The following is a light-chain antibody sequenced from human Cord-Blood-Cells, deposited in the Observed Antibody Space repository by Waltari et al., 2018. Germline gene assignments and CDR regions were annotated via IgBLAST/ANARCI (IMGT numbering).Light chain of an antibody. Sequence: QSALTQPRSVSGSPGQSVTISCTGTSSDVGGYNYVSWYQQHPVKAPKLMIYDVSKRPSGVPDRFSGSKSGNTASRSISGLQAEDEAGAYGCSYAGSYTRVFGGGTKLTVL. CDR2: DVS. CDR3: CSYAGSYTRV. CDR1: SSDVGGYNY. V-gene: IGLV2-11*01. J-gene: IGLJ2*01.